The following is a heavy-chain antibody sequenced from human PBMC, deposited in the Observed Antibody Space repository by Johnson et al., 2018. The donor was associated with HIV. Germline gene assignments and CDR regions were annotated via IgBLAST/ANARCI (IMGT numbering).Heavy chain of an antibody. CDR1: GFTFDDYG. J-gene: IGHJ3*02. CDR2: INWNGGST. Sequence: VQLLESGGGVVRPGGSLRLSCAASGFTFDDYGMSWVRQAPGKGLEWVSGINWNGGSTGYADSVKGRFTISRDNAKNSLYLQMNSLRAEDTAVYYCARDPLTAARWGPMNGGAFDIWGQGTMVTVSS. V-gene: IGHV3-20*04. CDR3: ARDPLTAARWGPMNGGAFDI. D-gene: IGHD6-6*01.